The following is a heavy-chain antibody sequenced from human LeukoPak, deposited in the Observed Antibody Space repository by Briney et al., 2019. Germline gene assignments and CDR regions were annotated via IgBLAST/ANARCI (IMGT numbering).Heavy chain of an antibody. Sequence: GGSLRLSCAASGFTFSTYGMQWVRQAPGKGLEWVAFIRYNGNDQYYADSVKGRFTISRDNSNNVVSLQMNSLRSEDTAVYYCATGRISPPERNRHYYYMDVWGKGTTVTVSS. CDR3: ATGRISPPERNRHYYYMDV. J-gene: IGHJ6*03. CDR1: GFTFSTYG. V-gene: IGHV3-30*02. CDR2: IRYNGNDQ. D-gene: IGHD1-14*01.